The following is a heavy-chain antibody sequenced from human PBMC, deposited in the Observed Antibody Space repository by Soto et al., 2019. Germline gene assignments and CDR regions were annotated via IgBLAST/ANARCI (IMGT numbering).Heavy chain of an antibody. CDR2: IYSSGGT. CDR3: ARRQRFSDSFDP. CDR1: GGAISGYY. D-gene: IGHD3-3*01. Sequence: QVQLQESGPGLVKPSETLSLTCTVSGGAISGYYWTWIRQPAGKGLEWIGRIYSSGGTKYNPSLRSPIAMSLDMSKHQFSLRLNSVTAADTAVYYCARRQRFSDSFDPWGQGTLVTVSS. J-gene: IGHJ5*02. V-gene: IGHV4-4*07.